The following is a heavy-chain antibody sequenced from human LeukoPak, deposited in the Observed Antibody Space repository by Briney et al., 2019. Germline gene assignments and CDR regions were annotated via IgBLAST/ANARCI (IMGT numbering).Heavy chain of an antibody. V-gene: IGHV4-30-4*01. Sequence: SETLSLTCTVSGGSISSGVYCWSWIRQRPGEGLQWIGYICSSGSAYYNASLKSRVTISVDTSKNQFSLKLSSVTAADTAVYYCARLIAARQGDQPDYWGQGTLVTVSS. CDR2: ICSSGSA. CDR3: ARLIAARQGDQPDY. D-gene: IGHD6-6*01. J-gene: IGHJ4*02. CDR1: GGSISSGVYC.